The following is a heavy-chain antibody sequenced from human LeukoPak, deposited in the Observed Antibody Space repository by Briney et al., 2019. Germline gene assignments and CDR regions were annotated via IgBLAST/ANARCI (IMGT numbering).Heavy chain of an antibody. CDR2: IKKDGSEK. V-gene: IGHV3-7*01. CDR1: GFTFSSYW. CDR3: ARGLGSCYSSICDYFNY. D-gene: IGHD2-15*01. J-gene: IGHJ4*02. Sequence: PGGSLRLSCAASGFTFSSYWMSWVRQAPGKGLEWVANIKKDGSEKYYVDSVKGRFTISRDNAKTSLYLQMNSLRAEDTAVYYCARGLGSCYSSICDYFNYWGQGTLVTVSS.